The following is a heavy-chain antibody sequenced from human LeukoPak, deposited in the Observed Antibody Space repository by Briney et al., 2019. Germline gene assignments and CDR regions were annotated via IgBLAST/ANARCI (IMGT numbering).Heavy chain of an antibody. J-gene: IGHJ5*02. V-gene: IGHV3-21*01. CDR3: ARDVPYSSSSEFNWFDP. D-gene: IGHD6-6*01. CDR2: ISSSSSYI. Sequence: PGGSLRLSCAASGFTFSSYSMNWVRQAPGKGLEWVSSISSSSSYIYYADSVKGRFTISRDNAKNSLYLQMNGLRAEDTAVYYCARDVPYSSSSEFNWFDPWGQGTLVTVSS. CDR1: GFTFSSYS.